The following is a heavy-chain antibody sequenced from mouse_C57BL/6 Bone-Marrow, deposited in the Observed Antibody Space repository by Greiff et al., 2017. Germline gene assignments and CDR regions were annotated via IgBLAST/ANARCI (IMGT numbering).Heavy chain of an antibody. CDR1: GYSITSGYY. D-gene: IGHD2-12*01. Sequence: DVQLQESGPGLVKPSPSLSLTCSVTGYSITSGYYWNWIRQFPGNKLEWMGYISYDGSNNYNPSLKNRISITRDTSKNQFFLKLNSVTTEDTATYYCARGLRRDYWGQGTTLTVSS. J-gene: IGHJ2*01. V-gene: IGHV3-6*01. CDR3: ARGLRRDY. CDR2: ISYDGSN.